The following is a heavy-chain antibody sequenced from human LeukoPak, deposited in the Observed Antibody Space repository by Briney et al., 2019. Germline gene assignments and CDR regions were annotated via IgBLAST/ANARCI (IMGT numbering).Heavy chain of an antibody. D-gene: IGHD6-19*01. J-gene: IGHJ4*02. V-gene: IGHV4-34*01. CDR3: ARPHSSGWYPFDY. CDR2: INHSGST. CDR1: GGSFSGYY. Sequence: PSETLSLTCAVYGGSFSGYYWSWIRQPPGKGLEGIGEINHSGSTNYNPSLKSRVTISVDTSKNQFSLKLSSATAADTAVYYCARPHSSGWYPFDYWGQGTLVTVSS.